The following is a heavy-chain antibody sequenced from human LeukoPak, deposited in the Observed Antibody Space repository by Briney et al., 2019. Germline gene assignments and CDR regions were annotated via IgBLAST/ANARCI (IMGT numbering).Heavy chain of an antibody. CDR2: ISYDGSNK. CDR1: GFTFSSYG. CDR3: AKDMEERWLQGNWFDP. V-gene: IGHV3-30*18. J-gene: IGHJ5*02. D-gene: IGHD5-24*01. Sequence: QSGGSLRLSCAASGFTFSSYGMHWVRQAPGKGLEWVAVISYDGSNKYYADSVKGRFTISRDNSKNTLYLQMNSLRAEDTAVYYCAKDMEERWLQGNWFDPWGQGTLVTVSS.